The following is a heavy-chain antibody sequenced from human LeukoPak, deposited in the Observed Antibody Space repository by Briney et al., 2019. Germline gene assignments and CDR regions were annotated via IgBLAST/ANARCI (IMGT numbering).Heavy chain of an antibody. Sequence: GGSLRLSCAASGFIFTGYFMSWVRQAPGKGLEWVSYISSSGSTIYYADSVKGRFTISRDNAKNSLYLQMNSLRAEDTAVYYCARDSPEGFDYWGQGTLVTVSS. D-gene: IGHD1-14*01. CDR1: GFIFTGYF. V-gene: IGHV3-11*01. J-gene: IGHJ4*02. CDR3: ARDSPEGFDY. CDR2: ISSSGSTI.